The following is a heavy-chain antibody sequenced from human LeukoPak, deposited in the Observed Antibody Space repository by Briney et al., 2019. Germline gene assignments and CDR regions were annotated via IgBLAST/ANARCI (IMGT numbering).Heavy chain of an antibody. J-gene: IGHJ1*01. CDR3: ARVACSGGSCYFEYFQH. V-gene: IGHV1-69*05. CDR2: IIPIFGTA. CDR1: GGTFSSYA. D-gene: IGHD2-15*01. Sequence: SVKVSCKASGGTFSSYAISWVRQAPGQGLGWMGGIIPIFGTANYAQKFQGRATITTDESTSTAYMELSSLRSEDTAVYYCARVACSGGSCYFEYFQHWGQGTLVTVSS.